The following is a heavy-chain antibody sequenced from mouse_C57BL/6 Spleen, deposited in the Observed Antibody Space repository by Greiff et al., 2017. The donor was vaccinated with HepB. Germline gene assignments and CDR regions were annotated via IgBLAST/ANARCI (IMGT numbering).Heavy chain of an antibody. CDR1: GFTFSDYG. CDR2: ISSGSSTI. D-gene: IGHD2-4*01. Sequence: EVHLVESGGGLVKPGGSLKLSCAASGFTFSDYGMHWVRQAPEKGLEWVAYISSGSSTIYYADTVKGRFTISRDNAKNTLFLQMTSLRSEDTAMYYCARTKFYDYDVYYAMDYWGQGTSVTVSS. J-gene: IGHJ4*01. CDR3: ARTKFYDYDVYYAMDY. V-gene: IGHV5-17*01.